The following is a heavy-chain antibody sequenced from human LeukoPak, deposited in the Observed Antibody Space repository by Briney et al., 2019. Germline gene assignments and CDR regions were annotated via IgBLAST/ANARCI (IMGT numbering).Heavy chain of an antibody. CDR2: ISYDGSNK. CDR1: GFTSSSYG. D-gene: IGHD3-9*01. CDR3: AKDWDDISAGDY. Sequence: PGGSPRLSCAASGFTSSSYGMHWVRQAPGKGLEWVAVISYDGSNKYYADSVKGRFTISRDNSKNTLYLQMNSLRAEDTAVYYCAKDWDDISAGDYWGQGTLVTVSS. J-gene: IGHJ4*02. V-gene: IGHV3-30*18.